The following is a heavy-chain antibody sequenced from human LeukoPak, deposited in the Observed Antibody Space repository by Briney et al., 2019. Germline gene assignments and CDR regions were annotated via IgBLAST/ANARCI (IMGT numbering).Heavy chain of an antibody. Sequence: GGSLRLSCAVSGFTFSNAWMSWVRQAPGKGLEWVGRIKSNTDGGTTDYAASVKGGFTISRDDSRNTLYLQMNSLKIEDTAVYYCATSSSWGQGTLVTVSS. D-gene: IGHD1-26*01. CDR1: GFTFSNAW. CDR3: ATSSS. J-gene: IGHJ4*02. CDR2: IKSNTDGGTT. V-gene: IGHV3-15*05.